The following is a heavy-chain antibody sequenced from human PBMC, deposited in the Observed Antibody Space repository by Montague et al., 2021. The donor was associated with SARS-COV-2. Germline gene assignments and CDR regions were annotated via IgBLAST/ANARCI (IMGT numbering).Heavy chain of an antibody. V-gene: IGHV4-59*01. J-gene: IGHJ4*02. CDR2: IYYSGST. Sequence: SKTLSLTCTVSGGSISSYYWSWIRQPPGKGLEWIGYIYYSGSTNYNPSLKSRVTISVDTSKNQFSLKLSSVTAADTAVYYRARKTRGWLSRPPYKYYFDYWGQGTLVTVSS. CDR1: GGSISSYY. D-gene: IGHD3-22*01. CDR3: ARKTRGWLSRPPYKYYFDY.